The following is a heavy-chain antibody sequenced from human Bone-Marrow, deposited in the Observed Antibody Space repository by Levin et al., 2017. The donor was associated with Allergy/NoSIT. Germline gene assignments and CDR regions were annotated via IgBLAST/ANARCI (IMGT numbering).Heavy chain of an antibody. CDR1: GGSISSGGYY. J-gene: IGHJ4*02. CDR3: LGFRELFGVRVDY. Sequence: SETLSLTCTVSGGSISSGGYYWSWIRQHPGKGLEWIGYIYYGGSTYYNPSLKSRVTISVDTSKNQFSLKLSSVTAADTAVYYCLGFRELFGVRVDYWGQGTLVTVSS. CDR2: IYYGGST. D-gene: IGHD3-10*01. V-gene: IGHV4-31*03.